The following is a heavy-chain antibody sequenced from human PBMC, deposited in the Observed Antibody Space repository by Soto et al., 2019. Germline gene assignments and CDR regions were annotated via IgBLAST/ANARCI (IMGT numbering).Heavy chain of an antibody. J-gene: IGHJ3*02. CDR1: GGSFSGYY. D-gene: IGHD3-22*01. V-gene: IGHV4-34*09. CDR3: ASNYYYDSSGLYAFDI. CDR2: IYYSGST. Sequence: SETLSLTCAVYGGSFSGYYWSWIRQPPGKGLEWIGYIYYSGSTYYNPSLKSRVTISVDTSKNQFSLKLSSVTAADTAVYYCASNYYYDSSGLYAFDIWGQGTMVTVSS.